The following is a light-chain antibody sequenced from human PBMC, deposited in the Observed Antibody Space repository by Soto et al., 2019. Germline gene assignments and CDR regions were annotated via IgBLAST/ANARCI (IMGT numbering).Light chain of an antibody. V-gene: IGKV1-27*01. J-gene: IGKJ1*01. Sequence: IPMHPSPSSLSASVGDRVTLTCRASQSISNYLAWYQQKPGKVPKLLIYAASTLPTGVPSRFSGSGAGTDFTLTISSLQPEDVATYYCQQYNSAPEAFGQGTKVDI. CDR2: AAS. CDR1: QSISNY. CDR3: QQYNSAPEA.